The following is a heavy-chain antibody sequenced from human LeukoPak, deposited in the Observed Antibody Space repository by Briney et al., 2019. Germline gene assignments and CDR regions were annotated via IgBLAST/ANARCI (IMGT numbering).Heavy chain of an antibody. CDR3: AKSSGGYYLPYYFDY. Sequence: GGSLRLSCAASGFTVSSNYMSWVRQAPGKGLEWVSVIYSGGSTYYADSVKGRFTISRDNSKNTLYLQMNSLRVEDTAVYYCAKSSGGYYLPYYFDYWGQGILVTVSS. CDR2: IYSGGST. CDR1: GFTVSSNY. D-gene: IGHD3-10*01. J-gene: IGHJ4*02. V-gene: IGHV3-53*01.